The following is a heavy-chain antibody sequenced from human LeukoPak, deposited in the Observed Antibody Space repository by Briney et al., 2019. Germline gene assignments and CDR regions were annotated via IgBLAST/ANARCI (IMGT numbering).Heavy chain of an antibody. V-gene: IGHV3-21*01. CDR1: GFTFSSYS. CDR2: ISSSSSYI. Sequence: GGSLRLSCAASGFTFSSYSMNWVRQAPGKGLEWVSSISSSSSYIYYADSVKGRFTISRDNAKNSLYLQMNSLRAEDTAVHYCARDQQWLVPYWGQGTLVTVSS. CDR3: ARDQQWLVPY. J-gene: IGHJ4*02. D-gene: IGHD6-19*01.